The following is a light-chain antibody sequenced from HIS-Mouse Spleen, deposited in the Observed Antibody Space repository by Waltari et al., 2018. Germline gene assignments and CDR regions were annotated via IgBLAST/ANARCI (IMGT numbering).Light chain of an antibody. CDR3: CSYAGSSTWV. Sequence: QSALTQPASVSGSPGQSLTLSCTGTRSAVGSYNLVPWYQQHPGKAPKLMIYEGSKRPSGVSNRFSGSKSGNTASLTISGLQAEDEADYYCCSYAGSSTWVFGGGTKLTVL. V-gene: IGLV2-23*01. J-gene: IGLJ3*02. CDR2: EGS. CDR1: RSAVGSYNL.